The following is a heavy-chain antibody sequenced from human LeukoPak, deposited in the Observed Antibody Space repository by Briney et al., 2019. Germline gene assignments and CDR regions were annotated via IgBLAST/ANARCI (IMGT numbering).Heavy chain of an antibody. J-gene: IGHJ4*02. CDR3: AGDLDFASGYYLHY. CDR1: GASTSSRGYY. V-gene: IGHV4-31*03. D-gene: IGHD3-22*01. CDR2: IYHTGTT. Sequence: SQTLSLTCTISGASTSSRGYYWTCVRQHSGKGLEWIGYIYHTGTTYYNPSLRSRITISMGTSKNQFSLKMTSMTAADTAVYYCAGDLDFASGYYLHYWGQGSLVTASS.